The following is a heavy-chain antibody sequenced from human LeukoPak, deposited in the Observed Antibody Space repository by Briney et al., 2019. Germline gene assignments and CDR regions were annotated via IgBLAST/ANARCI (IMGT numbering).Heavy chain of an antibody. J-gene: IGHJ4*02. CDR2: VIPIVNRT. Sequence: ASVKVSCKASGGTFSSYTISWVRQAPGQGLEWMGRVIPIVNRTNNAQKFQGRVTVTADKFTNTAYMELNSLRSEDTAVYYCARVVGGSYWDLWGQGTLVTVSS. CDR3: ARVVGGSYWDL. V-gene: IGHV1-69*08. D-gene: IGHD3-10*01. CDR1: GGTFSSYT.